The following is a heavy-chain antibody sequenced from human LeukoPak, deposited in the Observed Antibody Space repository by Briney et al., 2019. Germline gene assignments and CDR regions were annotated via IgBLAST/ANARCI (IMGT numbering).Heavy chain of an antibody. Sequence: GGSLRLSCAASGFTFSSYGMHWVRQASGKGLEWVAVIWYDGSNKYYADSVKGRFTISRDNSKNTLYLQMNSLRAEDTAVYYCARGGYSGYDWDDYWGQGTLVTVSS. D-gene: IGHD5-12*01. J-gene: IGHJ4*02. V-gene: IGHV3-33*01. CDR3: ARGGYSGYDWDDY. CDR1: GFTFSSYG. CDR2: IWYDGSNK.